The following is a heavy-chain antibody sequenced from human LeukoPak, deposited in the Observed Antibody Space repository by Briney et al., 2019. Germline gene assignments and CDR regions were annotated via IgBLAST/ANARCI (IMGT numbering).Heavy chain of an antibody. D-gene: IGHD3-22*01. Sequence: PGGSLRLSCADSGFTFSSYEMNWVRQAPGKGLEWVSTLSGSGGNTYYADSVKGRVTISRDNSKNTLYLQMNSLRAEDTAVYHCAKGSYYYDSADYFDYWGQGTLVTVSS. J-gene: IGHJ4*02. CDR1: GFTFSSYE. CDR3: AKGSYYYDSADYFDY. V-gene: IGHV3-23*01. CDR2: LSGSGGNT.